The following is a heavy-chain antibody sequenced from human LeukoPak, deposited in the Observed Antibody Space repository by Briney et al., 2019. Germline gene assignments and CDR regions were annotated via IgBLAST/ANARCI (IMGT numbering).Heavy chain of an antibody. CDR3: ARDRGWFDP. V-gene: IGHV3-66*01. Sequence: PGGSLRLSCAASRLIVSSNYMAWVRQAPGKGLEWVSVIYSGGKTYYADSVKGRFTISRDNSKITLYLQMNSLRAEDTAVYYCARDRGWFDPWGLGTLVTVSS. J-gene: IGHJ5*02. CDR1: RLIVSSNY. CDR2: IYSGGKT.